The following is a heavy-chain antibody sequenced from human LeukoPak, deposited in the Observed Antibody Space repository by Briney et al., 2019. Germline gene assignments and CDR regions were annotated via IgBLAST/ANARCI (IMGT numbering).Heavy chain of an antibody. CDR1: GFTFSYAW. CDR2: IKTKSDGGTI. CDR3: TSTLGY. Sequence: PGGSLRLSCAASGFTFSYAWMSWVRQAPGKGLEWVGRIKTKSDGGTIDYAAPVEGRLTISRDDSENTLYLQMNSLKTEDTAVYYCTSTLGYWGQGTLVTVSS. V-gene: IGHV3-15*01. J-gene: IGHJ4*02.